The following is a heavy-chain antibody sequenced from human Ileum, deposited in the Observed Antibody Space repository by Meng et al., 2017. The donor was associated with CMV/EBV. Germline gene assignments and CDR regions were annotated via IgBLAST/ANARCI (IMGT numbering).Heavy chain of an antibody. CDR2: IHYDGSSI. CDR3: ARDFKWHIDY. V-gene: IGHV3-30*02. CDR1: GFTFSDYG. Sequence: GGSLRLSCAASGFTFSDYGMHWVRQAPGKGLEWVTFIHYDGSSIDYADSVKGRFTISRDNSKNTLYLQMNSLRPEDTAVYFCARDFKWHIDYWGQGMLVTGLL. J-gene: IGHJ4*02. D-gene: IGHD2-21*01.